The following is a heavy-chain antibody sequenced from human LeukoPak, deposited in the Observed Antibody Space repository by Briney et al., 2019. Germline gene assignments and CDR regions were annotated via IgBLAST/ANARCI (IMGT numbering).Heavy chain of an antibody. D-gene: IGHD3-22*01. CDR3: ARDVPYYYDSSGYYSPFDC. V-gene: IGHV3-23*01. CDR1: GFTYSTYA. J-gene: IGHJ4*02. CDR2: ISGTGGRT. Sequence: GGPLRLSCAASGFTYSTYAMTWARQAPGKGLEWVSDISGTGGRTYYADSVKGRFTISRDNSKTTVDLLMNSLRAADTAIYYCARDVPYYYDSSGYYSPFDCWGQGTLVTVSS.